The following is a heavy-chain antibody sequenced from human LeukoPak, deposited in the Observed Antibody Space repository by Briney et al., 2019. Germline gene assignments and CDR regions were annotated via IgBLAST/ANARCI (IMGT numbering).Heavy chain of an antibody. CDR1: GFTFSSYG. CDR2: IWYDGSNK. J-gene: IGHJ4*02. CDR3: AKVSSGYWYYFDY. Sequence: GGSLRLSCAASGFTFSSYGMHWVRQAPGKGLEWVAVIWYDGSNKYYADSVKGRFTISRDNSKNTLYLQMNSLRAEDTAVYYCAKVSSGYWYYFDYWGQGTLVTVSS. V-gene: IGHV3-33*06. D-gene: IGHD3-22*01.